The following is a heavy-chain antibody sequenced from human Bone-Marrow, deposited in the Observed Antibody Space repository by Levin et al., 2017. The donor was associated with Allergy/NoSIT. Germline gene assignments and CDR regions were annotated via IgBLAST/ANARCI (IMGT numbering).Heavy chain of an antibody. CDR2: ISTSGSTI. CDR3: AREKDPRNYFYYNGMDV. J-gene: IGHJ6*02. V-gene: IGHV3-11*01. CDR1: GFTFSDYY. Sequence: GESLKISCAASGFTFSDYYMAWIRQAPGKGLEWVSYISTSGSTIYYADSVKGRFTISRDNAKNSLYLQMNSLRAEDTAVYYCAREKDPRNYFYYNGMDVWGQGTTVTVSS.